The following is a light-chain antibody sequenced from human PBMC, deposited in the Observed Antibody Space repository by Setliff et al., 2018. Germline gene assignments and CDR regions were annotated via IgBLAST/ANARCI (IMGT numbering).Light chain of an antibody. CDR1: YSDVGGFDR. CDR3: SSFTSTTTFYV. V-gene: IGLV2-18*02. Sequence: QSVLPQPPSVSGSPGQSVTISCTGTYSDVGGFDRVSWYQQPPGTAPKLIIYEVSHRPSGVSDRFSGSKSGTTASLTISGLRAEDEADYFCSSFTSTTTFYVFGPGTKVTVL. CDR2: EVS. J-gene: IGLJ1*01.